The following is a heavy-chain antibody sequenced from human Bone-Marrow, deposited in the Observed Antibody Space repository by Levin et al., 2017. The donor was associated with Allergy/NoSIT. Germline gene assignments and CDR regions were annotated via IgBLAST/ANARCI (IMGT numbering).Heavy chain of an antibody. CDR2: IKTDGSST. CDR1: GLTLNNYW. V-gene: IGHV3-74*01. D-gene: IGHD4-23*01. CDR3: ATRDRYGGV. Sequence: GGSLRLSCVASGLTLNNYWMHWVRQVPGKGLEWISRIKTDGSSTDYADSLMGRFTISRDNAKNTVFLHLHRLRVEDTAFYFCATRDRYGGVWGQGTLVTVSS. J-gene: IGHJ4*02.